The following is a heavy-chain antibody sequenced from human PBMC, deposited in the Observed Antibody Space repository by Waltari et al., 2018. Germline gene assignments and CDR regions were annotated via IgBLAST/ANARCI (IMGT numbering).Heavy chain of an antibody. CDR2: IYYSGST. Sequence: QVQLQESGPGLVKPSETLSLTCTVSGGSISSSRYYLGWIRQPPGQGLEWIGSIYYSGSTYYNPSLKSRVTISVDTSKNQFSRKLSSVTAADTAVYYCAREGEASTFWVVTGGYYFDYWGQGTLVTVSS. J-gene: IGHJ4*02. D-gene: IGHD3-9*01. CDR1: GGSISSSRYY. CDR3: AREGEASTFWVVTGGYYFDY. V-gene: IGHV4-39*07.